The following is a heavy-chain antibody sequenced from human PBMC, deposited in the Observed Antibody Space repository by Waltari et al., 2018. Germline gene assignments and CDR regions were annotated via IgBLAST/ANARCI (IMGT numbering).Heavy chain of an antibody. CDR2: MQYRGST. CDR3: GRIAFGDDGGYFQH. V-gene: IGHV4-39*01. CDR1: GGSIRTNYN. Sequence: QLQLHESGPGLVKPSETLSLTCTVSGGSIRTNYNWGWIRQPPGKGLEWMGNMQYRGSTFYNPSLKSRVTISLDTSKNQFSLRLSSVGAADTAVYFCGRIAFGDDGGYFQHWGQGTLVTVSS. D-gene: IGHD4-17*01. J-gene: IGHJ1*01.